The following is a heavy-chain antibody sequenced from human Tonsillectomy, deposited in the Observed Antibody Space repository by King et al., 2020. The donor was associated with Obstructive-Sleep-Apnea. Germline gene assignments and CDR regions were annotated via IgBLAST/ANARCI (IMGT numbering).Heavy chain of an antibody. J-gene: IGHJ4*02. CDR3: ARDRIAVVRGEPLAY. Sequence: VQLVESGGGLLKPGGSLRLSCAASGFTFSSYTMDWVRQAPGKGLEWVSSISSGCNYIYYADSGKGRFTISRDNAKNSVFLQMNSLRAEDTAVYYCARDRIAVVRGEPLAYWGQGTLVTVSS. CDR2: ISSGCNYI. CDR1: GFTFSSYT. V-gene: IGHV3-21*01. D-gene: IGHD3-10*01.